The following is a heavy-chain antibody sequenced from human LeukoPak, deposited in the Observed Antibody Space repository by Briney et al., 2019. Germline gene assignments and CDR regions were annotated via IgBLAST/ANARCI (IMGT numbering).Heavy chain of an antibody. D-gene: IGHD2-2*01. V-gene: IGHV1-18*04. J-gene: IGHJ3*02. Sequence: ASVKVSCKASGYTFTSYGISWVRQAPGQGLEWMGWISAYNGNTNYAQKLQGRVTMTTDTSTSTAYTELRSLRSDDTAVYYCARDGYQLLLDAFDIWGQGTMVTVSS. CDR2: ISAYNGNT. CDR1: GYTFTSYG. CDR3: ARDGYQLLLDAFDI.